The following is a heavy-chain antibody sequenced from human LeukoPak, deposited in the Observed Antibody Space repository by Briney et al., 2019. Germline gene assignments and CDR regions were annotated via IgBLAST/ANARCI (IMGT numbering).Heavy chain of an antibody. CDR1: GGSISSSSYY. D-gene: IGHD3-3*01. CDR3: ARGDEAYYDFWSGYYYFDY. Sequence: SETLSLTCTVSGGSISSSSYYWGCIRQPPGKGLEWIGSIYHSGSTYYNPSLRSRVTISVDTSKNQFSLKLSSVTAADTAVYYCARGDEAYYDFWSGYYYFDYWGQGTLVTVSS. V-gene: IGHV4-39*07. CDR2: IYHSGST. J-gene: IGHJ4*02.